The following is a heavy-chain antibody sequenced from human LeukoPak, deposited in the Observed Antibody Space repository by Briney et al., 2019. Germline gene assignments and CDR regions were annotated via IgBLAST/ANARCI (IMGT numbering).Heavy chain of an antibody. CDR3: ASAYCGRDCYPHYYCGMDV. D-gene: IGHD2-21*02. V-gene: IGHV3-48*03. J-gene: IGHJ6*04. Sequence: GGSLRLSCAASGFTFSSYEMNWVRQAPGKGLEGVSYISSSGSTIYYADSGKGRFTISRDNAKNSLYLQMNSLRAEDTAVYYCASAYCGRDCYPHYYCGMDVWGKGTTVTVSS. CDR1: GFTFSSYE. CDR2: ISSSGSTI.